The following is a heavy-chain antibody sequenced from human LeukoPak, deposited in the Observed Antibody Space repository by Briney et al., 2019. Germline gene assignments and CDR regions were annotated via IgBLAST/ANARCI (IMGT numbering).Heavy chain of an antibody. D-gene: IGHD1-26*01. J-gene: IGHJ6*02. Sequence: GGSLRLSCAASGFTFSTYGMHWVRQAPGKGLEWVAVIWYDGSNKNYGDSVKGRLTISRDNSKNTLNLQMNSLRAEDTAVYYCARNSVGFDGMDAWGQGTTVTVSS. V-gene: IGHV3-33*01. CDR2: IWYDGSNK. CDR3: ARNSVGFDGMDA. CDR1: GFTFSTYG.